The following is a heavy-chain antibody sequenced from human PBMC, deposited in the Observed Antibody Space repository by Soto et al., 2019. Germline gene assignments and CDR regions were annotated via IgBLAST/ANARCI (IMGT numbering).Heavy chain of an antibody. V-gene: IGHV3-30-3*01. D-gene: IGHD3-22*01. CDR3: ARSLYYYDSSGTSLVFDY. CDR2: ISYDGSNK. CDR1: GFTFSSYA. J-gene: IGHJ4*02. Sequence: QVQLVESGGGVVQPGRSLRLSCAASGFTFSSYAMHWVRQAPGKGLEWVAVISYDGSNKYYADSVKGRFTISRDNSKNTRYLQMNSLRAEDTAVYYCARSLYYYDSSGTSLVFDYWGQGTLVTVSS.